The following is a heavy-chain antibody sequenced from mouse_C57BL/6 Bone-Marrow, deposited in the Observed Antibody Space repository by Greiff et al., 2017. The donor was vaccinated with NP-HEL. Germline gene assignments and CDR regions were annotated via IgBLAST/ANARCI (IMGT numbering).Heavy chain of an antibody. V-gene: IGHV5-4*03. D-gene: IGHD2-2*01. CDR2: ISDGGSYT. Sequence: EVKLVESGGGLVKPGGSLKLSCAASGLTFSSYAMFWVRQTPEKRLEWVATISDGGSYTYYPDNVKGRFTISRDNAKNNLYLQMSHLKSEDTAMYYCARKDPYGFMDYWGQGTSVTVSS. J-gene: IGHJ4*01. CDR3: ARKDPYGFMDY. CDR1: GLTFSSYA.